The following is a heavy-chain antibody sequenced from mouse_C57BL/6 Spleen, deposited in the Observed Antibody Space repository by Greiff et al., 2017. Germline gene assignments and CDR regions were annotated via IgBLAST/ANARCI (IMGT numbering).Heavy chain of an antibody. CDR2: INYDGSST. D-gene: IGHD1-1*01. V-gene: IGHV5-16*01. Sequence: EVKLMESEGGLVQPGSSMKLSCTASGFTFSDYYMAWVRQVPEKGLEWVANINYDGSSTYYLDSLKSRFIISRDNAKNILYLQMSSLKSEDTATYYCARDRDYGFDYWGQGTTLTVSS. CDR3: ARDRDYGFDY. CDR1: GFTFSDYY. J-gene: IGHJ2*01.